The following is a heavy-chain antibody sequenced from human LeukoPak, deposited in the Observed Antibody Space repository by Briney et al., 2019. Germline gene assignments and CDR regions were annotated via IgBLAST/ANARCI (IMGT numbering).Heavy chain of an antibody. CDR3: ARGGYSDSYGPYYFDS. J-gene: IGHJ4*02. CDR1: GDSINNYY. V-gene: IGHV4-59*13. CDR2: ISSSANT. Sequence: PSETLSLNCTVSGDSINNYYWSWIRQPPGRNLEWIGYISSSANTNNSPFFKSRVTMSIGTSENLSSLKLTSVPAAATAVYYCARGGYSDSYGPYYFDSWGQGTLVTVSS. D-gene: IGHD5-18*01.